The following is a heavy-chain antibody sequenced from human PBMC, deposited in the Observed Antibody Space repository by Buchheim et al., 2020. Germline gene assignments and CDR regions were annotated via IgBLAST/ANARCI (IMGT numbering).Heavy chain of an antibody. V-gene: IGHV3-23*01. CDR3: AKGGPSSLYYFDY. CDR2: IGSGGNT. D-gene: IGHD5-12*01. Sequence: EVQLLESGGGLVQPGGSLRLSCAASGFTISSYAMRWVRQAPGKGLEWVSTIGSGGNTYYADSVKGRFTISRDNSKNTLSLQMHSLRAEDTAVYYCAKGGPSSLYYFDYWGQGTL. CDR1: GFTISSYA. J-gene: IGHJ4*02.